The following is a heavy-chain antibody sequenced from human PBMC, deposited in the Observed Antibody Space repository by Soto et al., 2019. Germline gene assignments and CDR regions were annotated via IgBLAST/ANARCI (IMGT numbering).Heavy chain of an antibody. CDR3: ARHQTGTIFGVVLSYYYYGMDV. J-gene: IGHJ6*02. D-gene: IGHD3-3*01. CDR2: ISSSSSTI. V-gene: IGHV3-48*02. Sequence: XESLRLSCAASGFTFSRYSLNWVRQAPGKGLEWVSYISSSSSTIYYADSVKGRFTISRDNAKNSLYLQMNSLRDEDTAVYYCARHQTGTIFGVVLSYYYYGMDVWGQGTTVTVSS. CDR1: GFTFSRYS.